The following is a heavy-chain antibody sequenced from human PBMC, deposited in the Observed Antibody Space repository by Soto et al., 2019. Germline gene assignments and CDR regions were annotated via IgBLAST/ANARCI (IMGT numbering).Heavy chain of an antibody. V-gene: IGHV4-30-4*08. Sequence: SETLSLTCTVSGGSVISDKYYWSWFRQPPGKGPEWIGYSYYSASTYYNPSLQSRVSISADSSTNQFSLKMRSVTAADTAVYYCARDQVARPIDYYCNVLAVCGQGTSVTGSS. CDR2: SYYSAST. CDR1: GGSVISDKYY. D-gene: IGHD3-22*01. CDR3: ARDQVARPIDYYCNVLAV. J-gene: IGHJ6*02.